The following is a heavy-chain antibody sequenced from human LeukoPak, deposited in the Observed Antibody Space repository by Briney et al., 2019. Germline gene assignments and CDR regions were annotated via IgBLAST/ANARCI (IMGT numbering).Heavy chain of an antibody. CDR2: IHHSGST. CDR3: AKDRLGGPYFFHY. V-gene: IGHV4-4*02. CDR1: GDSISSNYW. Sequence: SETLSLTCAVSGDSISSNYWWTWVRQPPGKGLEWIGEIHHSGSTNYSPSLKSRVTVSVDNSRKDFSLSLTSVSAADTAVYFCAKDRLGGPYFFHYWGQGTLVTVSS. J-gene: IGHJ4*02. D-gene: IGHD3-16*01.